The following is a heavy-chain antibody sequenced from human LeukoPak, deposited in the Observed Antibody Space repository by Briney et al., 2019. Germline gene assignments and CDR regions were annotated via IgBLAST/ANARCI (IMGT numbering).Heavy chain of an antibody. CDR3: AREDSKVNYYGMDV. CDR2: IKQDGSEK. CDR1: GFTFSSYW. J-gene: IGHJ6*02. V-gene: IGHV3-7*01. D-gene: IGHD4-4*01. Sequence: GGSLRLSCAASGFTFSSYWMSWVRQAPGKGLEWVANIKQDGSEKYYVDSVKGRFTISRDNAKNSLYLQMNSLRAEGTAVYYCAREDSKVNYYGMDVWGQGTTVTVSS.